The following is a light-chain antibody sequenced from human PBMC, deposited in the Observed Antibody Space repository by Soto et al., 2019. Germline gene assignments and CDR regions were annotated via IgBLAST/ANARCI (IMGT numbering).Light chain of an antibody. CDR2: GAF. Sequence: EIVLTQSPGTLSLSPWERATLSCRASQSVSSSYLAWYQQKPGQAPRLLIYGAFNRATGIPDRFSGSGSGTDFTLTFSRLEPEDFAVYYCQQSPGTFGQGPRWIS. J-gene: IGKJ1*01. CDR1: QSVSSSY. V-gene: IGKV3-20*01. CDR3: QQSPGT.